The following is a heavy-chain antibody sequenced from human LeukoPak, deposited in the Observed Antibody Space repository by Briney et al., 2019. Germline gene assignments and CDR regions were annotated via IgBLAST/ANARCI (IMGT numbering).Heavy chain of an antibody. J-gene: IGHJ6*02. CDR1: GGSISSSSYY. CDR2: IYYSGST. CDR3: ARDRSGMDV. Sequence: SETLSLTCTVSGGSISSSSYYWSWIRQPPGKGLEWIGYIYYSGSTNYNPSLKSRVTTSVDTSKNQVSLNLSSVTAADTAVYYCARDRSGMDVWGQGTTVTVSS. V-gene: IGHV4-61*01.